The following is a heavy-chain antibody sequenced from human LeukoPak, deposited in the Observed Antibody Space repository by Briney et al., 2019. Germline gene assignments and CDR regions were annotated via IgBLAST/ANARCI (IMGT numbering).Heavy chain of an antibody. D-gene: IGHD3-10*01. CDR1: GDSISSYF. J-gene: IGHJ4*02. CDR2: IFYSGST. Sequence: SETLSLTCIVSGDSISSYFWSWIRQPPGKGLEWIGYIFYSGSTNYNPSLKSRVTISIDTSKSQFSLKLSSVTAADTAVYHCASSSMVRGVTLFDYWGQGTLVTVSS. CDR3: ASSSMVRGVTLFDY. V-gene: IGHV4-59*01.